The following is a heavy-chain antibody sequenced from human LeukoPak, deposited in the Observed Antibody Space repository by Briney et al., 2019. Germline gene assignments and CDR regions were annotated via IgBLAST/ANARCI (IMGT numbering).Heavy chain of an antibody. CDR3: ARDHCSSTSCPDY. CDR1: GFTFSTYD. CDR2: ISSSSSYI. J-gene: IGHJ4*02. V-gene: IGHV3-21*01. D-gene: IGHD2-2*01. Sequence: GGSLRLSCAASGFTFSTYDMHWVRQAPGKGLEWVSSISSSSSYIYYADSVKGRFTISRDNAKNSLYLQMNSLRAEDTAVYYCARDHCSSTSCPDYWGQGTLVTVSS.